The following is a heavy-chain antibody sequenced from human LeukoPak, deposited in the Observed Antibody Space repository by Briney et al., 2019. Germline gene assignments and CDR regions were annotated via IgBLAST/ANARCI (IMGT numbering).Heavy chain of an antibody. D-gene: IGHD6-13*01. CDR3: ARVLAAAGTQRPYGMDV. J-gene: IGHJ6*02. CDR1: GGSISSYY. CDR2: IYHSGST. Sequence: SETLSLTCTVSGGSISSYYWSCIRQPPGKGLEWIGEIYHSGSTNYNPSLKSRVTISVDKSKNQFSLKLSSATAADTAVYYCARVLAAAGTQRPYGMDVWGQGTTVTVSS. V-gene: IGHV4-59*12.